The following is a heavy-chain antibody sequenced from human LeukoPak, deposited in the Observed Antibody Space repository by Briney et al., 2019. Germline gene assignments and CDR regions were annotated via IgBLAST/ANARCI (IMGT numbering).Heavy chain of an antibody. CDR3: ARGPYSSGWQIIDY. V-gene: IGHV3-21*01. D-gene: IGHD6-19*01. Sequence: GGSLRLSCAASGFTFSSYSMNWVRQAPGKGLEWVSSISSSSSYIYYADSVKGRFTISRDNAKNTLYLQMNSLRAEDTAVYYCARGPYSSGWQIIDYWGQGTLVTVSS. CDR1: GFTFSSYS. CDR2: ISSSSSYI. J-gene: IGHJ4*02.